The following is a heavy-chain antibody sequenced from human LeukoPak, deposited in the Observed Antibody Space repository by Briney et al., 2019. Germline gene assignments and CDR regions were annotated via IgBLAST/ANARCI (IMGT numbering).Heavy chain of an antibody. CDR3: ARDLGYSSSWSWFDP. Sequence: ASVKVSCKASGYTFTGYYMHWVRQAPGQGLELMGWINPNSGGTNYAQKFQGRVTMTRDTSISTAYMELSRLRSDDTAVYYCARDLGYSSSWSWFDPWGQGTLVTVSS. J-gene: IGHJ5*02. V-gene: IGHV1-2*02. CDR2: INPNSGGT. CDR1: GYTFTGYY. D-gene: IGHD6-13*01.